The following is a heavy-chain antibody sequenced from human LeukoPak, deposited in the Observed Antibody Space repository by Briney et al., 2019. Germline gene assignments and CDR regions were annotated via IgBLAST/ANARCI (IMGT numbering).Heavy chain of an antibody. CDR2: IYYSGST. D-gene: IGHD1-26*01. CDR3: ARHEYSGSYYGLSWFDP. CDR1: GGSISSSGYY. Sequence: SETLSLTCTVSGGSISSSGYYWGWIRQPPGKGLEGIAGIYYSGSTYYNPSRKSRVTISVDTSKNQLSLRLSSLTAADTAVYYCARHEYSGSYYGLSWFDPWGQGTLVTVSS. V-gene: IGHV4-39*01. J-gene: IGHJ5*02.